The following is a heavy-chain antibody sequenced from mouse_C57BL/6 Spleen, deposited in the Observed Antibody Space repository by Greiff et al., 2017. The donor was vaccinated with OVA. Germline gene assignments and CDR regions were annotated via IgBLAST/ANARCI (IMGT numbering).Heavy chain of an antibody. V-gene: IGHV1-64*01. CDR3: AREVVVGGYGNYLPWFAY. CDR2: IHPNSGST. J-gene: IGHJ3*01. D-gene: IGHD2-10*02. CDR1: GYTFTSYW. Sequence: QVQLQQPGAELVKPGASVKLSCKASGYTFTSYWMHWVKQRPGQGLEWIGMIHPNSGSTNYNEKFKSKATLTVDKSSSTAYMQLSSLTSEDSAVYYCAREVVVGGYGNYLPWFAYWGQGTRVTVSA.